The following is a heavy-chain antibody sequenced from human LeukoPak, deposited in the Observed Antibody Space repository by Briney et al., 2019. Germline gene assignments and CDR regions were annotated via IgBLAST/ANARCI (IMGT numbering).Heavy chain of an antibody. CDR1: GFTVSSNY. CDR3: ARGPNTGSYWFDY. J-gene: IGHJ4*02. Sequence: GGSLRLSCAASGFTVSSNYMSWVRQAPGKGLEWVSVIYSGGSTYYADSVKGRFTISRDNAKNSLYLQMNSLRAEDTALYYCARGPNTGSYWFDYWGQGTLVTVSS. CDR2: IYSGGST. D-gene: IGHD1-26*01. V-gene: IGHV3-66*01.